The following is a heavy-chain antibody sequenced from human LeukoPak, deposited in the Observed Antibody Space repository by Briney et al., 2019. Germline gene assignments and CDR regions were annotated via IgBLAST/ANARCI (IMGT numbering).Heavy chain of an antibody. J-gene: IGHJ5*02. D-gene: IGHD3/OR15-3a*01. V-gene: IGHV3-74*01. Sequence: TRGSLRLSCAASGFTFSSHWMHWVRQAPGKGPVWVSRINSDGSSTRYADSVKGRFTISRDSAKNTLYLQRNRLRAEDRAGYHCTRGEDGDLWKNWPDPWGQGTLVTVSS. CDR2: INSDGSST. CDR3: TRGEDGDLWKNWPDP. CDR1: GFTFSSHW.